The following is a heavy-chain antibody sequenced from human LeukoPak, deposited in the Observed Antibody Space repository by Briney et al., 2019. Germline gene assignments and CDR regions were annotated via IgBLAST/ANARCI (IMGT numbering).Heavy chain of an antibody. Sequence: PSETLSLTCGVSGGSFSDYYWSWVRQPPGKGLEWIGEINHSGTTNYNPSLKSRVSISVDTSRNQFSLRLTSVTAADTAVYYCARGPVDIVSTVTGIDYWGQGALVTVSS. CDR2: INHSGTT. CDR1: GGSFSDYY. D-gene: IGHD5/OR15-5a*01. V-gene: IGHV4-34*01. CDR3: ARGPVDIVSTVTGIDY. J-gene: IGHJ4*02.